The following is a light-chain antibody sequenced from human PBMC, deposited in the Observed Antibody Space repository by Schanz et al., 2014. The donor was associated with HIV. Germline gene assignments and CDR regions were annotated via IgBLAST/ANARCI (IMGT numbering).Light chain of an antibody. V-gene: IGLV2-14*03. CDR3: GSYKRTSAPWV. J-gene: IGLJ3*02. Sequence: QSALTQPASVSGSLGQSITISCTGTSGDVGRYDYVSWYQQHPGQAPKLLIYDVTYRPSGISNRFSGSKSGYTASLTISGLQADDEADYYCGSYKRTSAPWVFGGGTKLTVL. CDR2: DVT. CDR1: SGDVGRYDY.